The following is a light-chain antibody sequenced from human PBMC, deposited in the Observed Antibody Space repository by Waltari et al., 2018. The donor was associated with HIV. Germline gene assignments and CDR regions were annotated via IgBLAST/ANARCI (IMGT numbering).Light chain of an antibody. CDR1: SSDVGTDNH. CDR3: CSYAGSSTLNYI. Sequence: QSALTQPAFVSGSPGHSITISCAGTSSDVGTDNHASLYQHHPGKAPKLMIYEVSKRPSGISNRFAGSKSGNTASLTISGLQAEDEADYYCCSYAGSSTLNYIFGTGTKVTVL. J-gene: IGLJ1*01. V-gene: IGLV2-23*02. CDR2: EVS.